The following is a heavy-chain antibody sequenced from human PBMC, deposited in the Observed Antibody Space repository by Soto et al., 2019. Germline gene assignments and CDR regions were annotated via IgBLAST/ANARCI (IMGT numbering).Heavy chain of an antibody. V-gene: IGHV1-69*01. CDR2: IIPIPGTA. J-gene: IGHJ6*02. CDR3: ARSQGSSTSLEIYYYYYYGMDV. Sequence: QVQLVQSGAEVQKPGSSVKVSCKASEGTFGSYAISWVRQAPGQGLEWMGGIIPIPGTANYAQKFQGRVTIAADESTSTAYMELSSLRSEDTAVYYCARSQGSSTSLEIYYYYYYGMDVWGQGTTVTVSS. D-gene: IGHD2-2*01. CDR1: EGTFGSYA.